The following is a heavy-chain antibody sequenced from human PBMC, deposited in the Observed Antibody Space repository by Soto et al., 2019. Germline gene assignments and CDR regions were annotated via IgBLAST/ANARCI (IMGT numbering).Heavy chain of an antibody. CDR1: GFTFSRYS. CDR2: ISSSSSYI. V-gene: IGHV3-21*01. D-gene: IGHD5-12*01. Sequence: PGGSLRLSCAASGFTFSRYSMNWVRQAPGKWLEWVSSISSSSSYIYYADSVKGRFTISRDNAKNSLYLQMNSLRAEDTAVYYCAVMVGGSMDVWGQGTTVTVSS. J-gene: IGHJ6*02. CDR3: AVMVGGSMDV.